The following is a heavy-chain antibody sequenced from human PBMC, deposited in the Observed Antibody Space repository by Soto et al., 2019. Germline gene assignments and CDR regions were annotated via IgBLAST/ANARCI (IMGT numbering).Heavy chain of an antibody. CDR1: GFTVSSNY. CDR2: IYSGGST. D-gene: IGHD6-19*01. Sequence: EVQLVETGGGLIQPGGSLRLSCAASGFTVSSNYMSWVRQAPGKGLEWVSVIYSGGSTYYADSVKGRFTISRDNSKNPLYLQMNSLRAEDTAVYYCARDGRYSSGWFRSNSYYYGMDVWGQGTTVTVSS. J-gene: IGHJ6*02. CDR3: ARDGRYSSGWFRSNSYYYGMDV. V-gene: IGHV3-53*02.